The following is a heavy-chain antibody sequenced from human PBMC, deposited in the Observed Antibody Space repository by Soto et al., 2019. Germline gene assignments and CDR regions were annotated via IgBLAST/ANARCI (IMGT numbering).Heavy chain of an antibody. J-gene: IGHJ4*02. CDR1: GFTFSSYA. CDR3: AKGVSQYTPLALFDY. V-gene: IGHV3-23*01. Sequence: PGGPLRLSCAASGFTFSSYAMIWVRQAPGKGLEWVSTISGSDGRTYSTDSVKGRFTISRDNSRNTAYLQMNSLRVEDTAVYYCAKGVSQYTPLALFDYWGRGTLVTVSS. D-gene: IGHD5-18*01. CDR2: ISGSDGRT.